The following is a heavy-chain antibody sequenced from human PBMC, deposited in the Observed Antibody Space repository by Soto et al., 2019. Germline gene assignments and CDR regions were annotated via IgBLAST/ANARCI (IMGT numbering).Heavy chain of an antibody. D-gene: IGHD6-25*01. Sequence: ASVKLSCKASGYTFTSNEINWVLPASGQGLECMGWMNPNTGGSGYAQDFQGRITMTRXTXXSXXXMXLTXLRXDDTAVYYCASGGPAAGSDLWGQGPLVAVSS. CDR3: ASGGPAAGSDL. CDR1: GYTFTSNE. CDR2: MNPNTGGS. J-gene: IGHJ4*02. V-gene: IGHV1-8*01.